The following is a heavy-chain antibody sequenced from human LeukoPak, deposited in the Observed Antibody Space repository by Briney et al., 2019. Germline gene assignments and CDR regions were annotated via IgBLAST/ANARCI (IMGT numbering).Heavy chain of an antibody. D-gene: IGHD3-3*01. Sequence: PGGSLRLSCAASGFTFSTYAMSWVRQAPGKRLEWVSVISGTGGSTNYADSVKGRFTISRDYSKSTLYVQMNSLRVEDTAVYYCAKGHNHDTWNPFDYWGQGTLVTVSS. V-gene: IGHV3-23*01. J-gene: IGHJ4*02. CDR2: ISGTGGST. CDR1: GFTFSTYA. CDR3: AKGHNHDTWNPFDY.